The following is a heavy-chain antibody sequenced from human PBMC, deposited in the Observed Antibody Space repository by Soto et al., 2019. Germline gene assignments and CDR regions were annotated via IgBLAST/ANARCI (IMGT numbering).Heavy chain of an antibody. J-gene: IGHJ3*02. CDR2: TIPVFNTA. D-gene: IGHD3-16*01. CDR1: GGTLSDHG. Sequence: QVQLEQSGAEVKKPGSSVKVSCKASGGTLSDHGVAWLRQAPGQGLEWIVGTIPVFNTAKYAQKFQGRVTVTADKFTNIAYMELSSLRSDDTAFYVCARGVSVTVNDYTGTSACKIGGQGTMVIVSS. V-gene: IGHV1-69*06. CDR3: ARGVSVTVNDYTGTSACKI.